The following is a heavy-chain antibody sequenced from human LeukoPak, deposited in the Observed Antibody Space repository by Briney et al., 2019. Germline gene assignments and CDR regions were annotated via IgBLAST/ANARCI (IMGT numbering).Heavy chain of an antibody. D-gene: IGHD3-10*01. J-gene: IGHJ4*02. CDR1: GYTFTSYA. CDR2: INTSTGNP. Sequence: ASVKVSYKASGYTFTSYAMNWVRQAPGQGLEWMGWINTSTGNPTYAQGFTGRFVFSLDTSVSTAYLQISSLKAEDTAVYYCARGVLLWFGEPRRELDYWGQGTLVTVSS. V-gene: IGHV7-4-1*02. CDR3: ARGVLLWFGEPRRELDY.